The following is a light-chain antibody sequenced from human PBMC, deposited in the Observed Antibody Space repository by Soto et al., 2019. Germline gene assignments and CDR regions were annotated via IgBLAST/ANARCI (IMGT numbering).Light chain of an antibody. CDR3: QQYDNWPWT. J-gene: IGKJ1*01. CDR1: QSISDT. V-gene: IGKV3-15*01. Sequence: EIVMTQSPATLSVSPGGRATLSCRASQSISDTLAWYQQKPGQAPRLLIHGASTRAPGFPARFSGSGSGTDFTLTISSLQSEDFAVHYCQQYDNWPWTLGQGTKV. CDR2: GAS.